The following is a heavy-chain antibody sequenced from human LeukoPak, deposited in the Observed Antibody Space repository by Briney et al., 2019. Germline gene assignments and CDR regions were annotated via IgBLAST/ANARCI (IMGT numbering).Heavy chain of an antibody. CDR3: AITAMAYNWFDP. D-gene: IGHD5-18*01. J-gene: IGHJ5*02. V-gene: IGHV5-10-1*01. Sequence: GESLKISCKGSGYSFTSYWISWVRQMPGKGLEWMGRIDPSDSYTNYSPSFQGHVTISADKSISTAYLQWSSLKASDTAMYYCAITAMAYNWFDPWGQGTLVTVSS. CDR2: IDPSDSYT. CDR1: GYSFTSYW.